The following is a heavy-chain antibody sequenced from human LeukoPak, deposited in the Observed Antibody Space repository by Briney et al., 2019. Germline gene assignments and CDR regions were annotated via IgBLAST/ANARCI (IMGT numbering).Heavy chain of an antibody. CDR2: IWYDGSNK. Sequence: GGSLRLSCAASGFTFSSYGMHRVRQAPGKGLEWVAVIWYDGSNKYYADSVKGRFTISRDNSKNTLYLQMNSLRAEDTAVYYCARDFSYGSGSYYYYHGMDVWGKGTTVTVSS. J-gene: IGHJ6*04. CDR1: GFTFSSYG. CDR3: ARDFSYGSGSYYYYHGMDV. V-gene: IGHV3-33*01. D-gene: IGHD3-10*01.